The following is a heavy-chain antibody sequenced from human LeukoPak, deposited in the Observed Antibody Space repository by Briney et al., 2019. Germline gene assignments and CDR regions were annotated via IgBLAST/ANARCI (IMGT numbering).Heavy chain of an antibody. Sequence: GGSLRLSCAASGFTFSSYGMNWVRQAPGKGLEWVSSISSSSSYIYYADSVKGRFTISRDNAKNSLYLQMNSLRAEDTAVYYCARGRKDKGFDYWGQGTLVTVSS. CDR2: ISSSSSYI. CDR1: GFTFSSYG. CDR3: ARGRKDKGFDY. V-gene: IGHV3-21*01. J-gene: IGHJ4*02.